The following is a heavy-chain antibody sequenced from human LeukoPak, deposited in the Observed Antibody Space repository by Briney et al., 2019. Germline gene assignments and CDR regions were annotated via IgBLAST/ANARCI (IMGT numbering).Heavy chain of an antibody. Sequence: SETLSLTCTVSGGSISSYYWSRVRQPAGKGLEWIGRIYTTGSTNYNPSLKSRVTMSVDTSKNQFSLNLTSVTAADTAVYYCARDRTYGGNSGFDYWGRGTLVTVSS. J-gene: IGHJ4*02. V-gene: IGHV4-4*07. CDR1: GGSISSYY. CDR2: IYTTGST. CDR3: ARDRTYGGNSGFDY. D-gene: IGHD4-23*01.